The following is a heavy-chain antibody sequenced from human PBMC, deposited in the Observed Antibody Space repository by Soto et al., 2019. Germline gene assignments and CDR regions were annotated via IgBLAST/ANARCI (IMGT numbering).Heavy chain of an antibody. CDR3: ARHTPAISISDH. CDR2: IYYGGST. Sequence: SETLSLTCTVSGGSISSGDYYWSWIRQPPGKGLEWIGYIYYGGSTYYNPSLKSRVTISVDASKNQFSLKLSSVTAADTAVYYCARHTPAISISDHWGQGTLVTVSS. CDR1: GGSISSGDYY. D-gene: IGHD2-15*01. J-gene: IGHJ4*02. V-gene: IGHV4-30-4*01.